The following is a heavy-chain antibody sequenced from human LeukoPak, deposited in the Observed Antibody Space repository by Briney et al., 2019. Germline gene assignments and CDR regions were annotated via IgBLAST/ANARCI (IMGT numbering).Heavy chain of an antibody. Sequence: GGSLRLSCAASGFIFDDYAMHWVRLAPGKGLEWVSGISWNSGGIGYADSVKGRFTISRDNAKNSLYLQMNSLRAEDMALYYCAKDWGRYQLLYAFDCWGQGTLVTVSS. D-gene: IGHD2-2*02. CDR2: ISWNSGGI. J-gene: IGHJ4*02. CDR1: GFIFDDYA. V-gene: IGHV3-9*03. CDR3: AKDWGRYQLLYAFDC.